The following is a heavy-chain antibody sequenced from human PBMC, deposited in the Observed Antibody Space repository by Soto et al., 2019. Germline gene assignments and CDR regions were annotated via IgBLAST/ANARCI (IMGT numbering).Heavy chain of an antibody. CDR1: GFTFSSYV. V-gene: IGHV3-23*01. J-gene: IGHJ6*02. CDR3: AKCHDTDGYYFHGMDV. Sequence: EVQLLESGGGLVQPGGSLRLSCEASGFTFSSYVMTWVRLVPGKGPEWVSAISASGDRTYYADSVKGRLSMSRDNSKNTLYLQMSSLRAEDTAVYYCAKCHDTDGYYFHGMDVWGQGTTVTVSS. CDR2: ISASGDRT. D-gene: IGHD5-18*01.